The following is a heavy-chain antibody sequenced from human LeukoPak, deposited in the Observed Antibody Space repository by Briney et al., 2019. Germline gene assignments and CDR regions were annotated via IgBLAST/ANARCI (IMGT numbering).Heavy chain of an antibody. CDR1: GFTFSSYS. Sequence: GGSPRLSCAASGFTFSSYSMNWLRQAPGKGLEWVSSISSSSSYIYYADSVKGRFTISRDNAKNSLYLQMNSLRVEDTAVYYCARVGCSGGRCPGYGMDVWGQGTAVTVSS. CDR3: ARVGCSGGRCPGYGMDV. J-gene: IGHJ6*02. D-gene: IGHD2-15*01. CDR2: ISSSSSYI. V-gene: IGHV3-21*01.